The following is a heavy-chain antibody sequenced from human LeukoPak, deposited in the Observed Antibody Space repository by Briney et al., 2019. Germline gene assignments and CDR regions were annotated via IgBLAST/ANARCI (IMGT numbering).Heavy chain of an antibody. CDR1: GFTFGDYA. Sequence: GGSLRLSCTASGFTFGDYAMSWFRQAPGKGLEWVGFIRSKAYGGTTEYAASVKGRFTISRDDSKSIAYLQMNSLKTEDTAVYYCTISGYSRDHYFDYWGQGTLVTVSS. CDR2: IRSKAYGGTT. D-gene: IGHD2-21*01. CDR3: TISGYSRDHYFDY. V-gene: IGHV3-49*03. J-gene: IGHJ4*02.